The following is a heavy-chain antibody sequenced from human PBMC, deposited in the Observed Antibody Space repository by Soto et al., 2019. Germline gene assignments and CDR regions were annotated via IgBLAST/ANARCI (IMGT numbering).Heavy chain of an antibody. D-gene: IGHD2-15*01. CDR2: IHYSGST. J-gene: IGHJ3*02. V-gene: IGHV4-31*03. Sequence: TLSLTCTVSGGSISSGGYYWSWIRQHPGKGLEWIGYIHYSGSTYYNPSLKSRVTISVDTSKNQFSLKLSSVTAADTAVYYCARVPVVVAASAVDIWGHGTMVTASS. CDR1: GGSISSGGYY. CDR3: ARVPVVVAASAVDI.